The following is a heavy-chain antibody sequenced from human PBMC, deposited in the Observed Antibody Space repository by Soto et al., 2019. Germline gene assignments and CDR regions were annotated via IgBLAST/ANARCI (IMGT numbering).Heavy chain of an antibody. Sequence: SETLSLTCTVSGGSISSYYWSWIRQPPGKGLEWIGYIYYSGSTIYNPSLKSRVTISVDTSKNQFSLKLSSVTAADTAVYYCARVFGDGYYFDYWGQGTLVTVSS. J-gene: IGHJ4*02. CDR2: IYYSGST. CDR1: GGSISSYY. CDR3: ARVFGDGYYFDY. V-gene: IGHV4-59*01. D-gene: IGHD3-16*01.